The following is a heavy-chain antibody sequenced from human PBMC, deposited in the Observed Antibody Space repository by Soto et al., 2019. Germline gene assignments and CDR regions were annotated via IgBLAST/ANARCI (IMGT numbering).Heavy chain of an antibody. D-gene: IGHD2-2*02. V-gene: IGHV1-18*01. Sequence: ASVKVSCKASGYTFTSYGISWVRQAPGQGLEWMGWISAYNGNTNYAQKLQGRVTMTTDTSTSTAYMELRSLRSDDTAVYYCARETPDIVVVPAAIPPALLAPNYYYYYGMDVWGQGTTVTVSS. CDR2: ISAYNGNT. CDR3: ARETPDIVVVPAAIPPALLAPNYYYYYGMDV. J-gene: IGHJ6*02. CDR1: GYTFTSYG.